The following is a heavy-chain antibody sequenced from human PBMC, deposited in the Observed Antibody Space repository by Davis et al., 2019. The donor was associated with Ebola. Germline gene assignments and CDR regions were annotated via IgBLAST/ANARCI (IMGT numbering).Heavy chain of an antibody. CDR2: ISSSGSTI. J-gene: IGHJ6*02. Sequence: GESLKISCAASGFTFSSYEMNWVRQAPGKGLEWVSYISSSGSTIYYADSVKGRFTISRDNAKNSLYLQMNSLRAEDTAVYYCARDPSKSEQWLVRLYYYYYGMDVWGQGTTVTVSS. V-gene: IGHV3-48*03. CDR1: GFTFSSYE. D-gene: IGHD6-19*01. CDR3: ARDPSKSEQWLVRLYYYYYGMDV.